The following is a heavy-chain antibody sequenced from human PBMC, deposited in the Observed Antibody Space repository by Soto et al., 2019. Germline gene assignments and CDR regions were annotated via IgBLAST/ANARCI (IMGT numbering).Heavy chain of an antibody. Sequence: PGGSLRLSCEVSGFSFRVNGVSWVRQAPGKGLEWVSAISGSGGSTYYADSVKGRFTISRDNSKNTLYLQMNSLRAEDTAVYYCAKGRGYSYGIFDYWGQGTLVTVSS. CDR3: AKGRGYSYGIFDY. V-gene: IGHV3-23*01. CDR1: GFSFRVNG. D-gene: IGHD5-18*01. CDR2: ISGSGGST. J-gene: IGHJ4*02.